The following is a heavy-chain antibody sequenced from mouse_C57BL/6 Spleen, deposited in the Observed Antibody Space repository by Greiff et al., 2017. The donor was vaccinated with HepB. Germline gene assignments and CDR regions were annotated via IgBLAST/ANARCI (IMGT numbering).Heavy chain of an antibody. CDR2: IYPGDGDT. J-gene: IGHJ4*01. Sequence: VQLQQSGPELVKPGASVKISCKASGYAFSSSWMNWVKQRPGKGLEWIGRIYPGDGDTNYNGKFKGKATLTADKSSSTAYMQLSSLTSEDSAVYFCARRYDYDGGSLYYYAMDYWGQGTSVTVSS. V-gene: IGHV1-82*01. CDR1: GYAFSSSW. CDR3: ARRYDYDGGSLYYYAMDY. D-gene: IGHD2-4*01.